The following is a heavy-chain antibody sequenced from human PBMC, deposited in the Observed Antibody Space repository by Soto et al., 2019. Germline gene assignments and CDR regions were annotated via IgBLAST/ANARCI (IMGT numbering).Heavy chain of an antibody. CDR3: AKRSGYQGDACLDY. Sequence: GGSLRLSCAASGFTFSRYGMNWVRQAPGKGLEWVSSISNDDNTYYADSVKGRFTISRDNSKDTLYLQMNSLRAEDTAVYYWAKRSGYQGDACLDYWGQGTPVTVSS. V-gene: IGHV3-23*01. CDR2: ISNDDNT. D-gene: IGHD3-22*01. CDR1: GFTFSRYG. J-gene: IGHJ4*02.